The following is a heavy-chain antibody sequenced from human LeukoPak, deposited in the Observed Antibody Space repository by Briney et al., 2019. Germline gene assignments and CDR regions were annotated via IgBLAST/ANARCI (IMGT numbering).Heavy chain of an antibody. D-gene: IGHD3-9*01. CDR2: IYYSGST. Sequence: PSETLSLTCTVSGGSISSSSYYWGWIRQPPGKGLEWIGSIYYSGSTYYNPSLKSRVTISVDTSKNQFSLKLSSVTAADTAVYYCARMGGYYDILTGWADYYMDVWGKGTTVTISS. CDR1: GGSISSSSYY. V-gene: IGHV4-39*07. CDR3: ARMGGYYDILTGWADYYMDV. J-gene: IGHJ6*03.